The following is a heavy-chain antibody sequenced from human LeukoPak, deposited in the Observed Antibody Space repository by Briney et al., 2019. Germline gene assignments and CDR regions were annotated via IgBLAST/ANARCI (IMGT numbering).Heavy chain of an antibody. CDR2: XXPANGGK. V-gene: IGHV1-24*01. D-gene: IGHD2-15*01. CDR1: GNTLTEVS. CDR3: VAEGCSGGICYPYFDL. J-gene: IGHJ2*01. Sequence: ASVKVSCKVSGNTLTEVSMHWVRQAPGKGLXXXXXXXPANGGKIYAQQFQGRVTMTEDTSTDTAYMELNSLRSEDTAVYYCVAEGCSGGICYPYFDLWGRGTLVIVSS.